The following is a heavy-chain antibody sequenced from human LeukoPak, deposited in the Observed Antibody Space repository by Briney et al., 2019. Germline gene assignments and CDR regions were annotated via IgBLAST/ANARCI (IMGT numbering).Heavy chain of an antibody. CDR1: GGSISSGSYY. D-gene: IGHD1-1*01. CDR2: IYTSGST. CDR3: ARGSTTLSS. J-gene: IGHJ4*02. Sequence: SQTLSLTCTVSGGSISSGSYYWSWIRQPPGKGLEWIGRIYTSGSTNYNPSLNSRVTISVDTSKNQFSLNLSSVTTADTAVYYCARGSTTLSSWGQGTLVTVSS. V-gene: IGHV4-61*02.